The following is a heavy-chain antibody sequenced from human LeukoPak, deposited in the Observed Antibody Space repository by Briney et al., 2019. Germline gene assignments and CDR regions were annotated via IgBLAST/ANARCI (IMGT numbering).Heavy chain of an antibody. CDR3: ARTIIIAAAGLTNWFDP. CDR2: IYYSGST. D-gene: IGHD6-13*01. CDR1: GGSISSYY. Sequence: SETLSLTCTVSGGSISSYYWSWIRQPPGKGLEWIGYIYYSGSTNYNPSLKSRVTISVDTSKNQFSLKLSSVTAADTAVYYCARTIIIAAAGLTNWFDPWGQGTLVTVSS. J-gene: IGHJ5*02. V-gene: IGHV4-59*12.